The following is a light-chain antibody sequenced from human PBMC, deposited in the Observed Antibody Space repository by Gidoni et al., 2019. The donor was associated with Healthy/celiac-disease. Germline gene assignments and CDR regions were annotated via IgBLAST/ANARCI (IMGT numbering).Light chain of an antibody. CDR2: DVS. CDR3: CSYAGSYTSYV. V-gene: IGLV2-11*01. Sequence: QSALTQPRTVSGSPGQSVTISCTGTSSDVGGYNYVSWYQQHPGKAPNLMIYDVSKRPSGVPDRCSGSKSGNTASLTISGLQAEDEADYYCCSYAGSYTSYVFGTGTKVTVL. CDR1: SSDVGGYNY. J-gene: IGLJ1*01.